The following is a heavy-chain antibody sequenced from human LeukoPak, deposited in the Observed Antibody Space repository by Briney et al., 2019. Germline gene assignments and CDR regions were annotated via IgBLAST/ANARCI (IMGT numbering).Heavy chain of an antibody. J-gene: IGHJ3*02. D-gene: IGHD5-12*01. Sequence: SETLSLTCTVSGGSISSYYWSWIRQPPGKGLEWIGEINHSGSTNYNPSLKSRVTISVDTSKNQFSLKLSSVTAADTAVYYCARGSLWWLRRDAFDIWGQGTMVTVSS. CDR1: GGSISSYY. V-gene: IGHV4-34*01. CDR2: INHSGST. CDR3: ARGSLWWLRRDAFDI.